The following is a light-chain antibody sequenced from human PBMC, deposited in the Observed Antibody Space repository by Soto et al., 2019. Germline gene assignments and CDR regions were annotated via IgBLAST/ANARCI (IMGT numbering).Light chain of an antibody. CDR3: QQRSSWPFT. J-gene: IGKJ3*01. CDR1: QSVRGN. Sequence: EIVMTQSPATLSVSPGERATLSCRASQSVRGNLAWYQQKPGQSPRLLIYGASSRATGIPVRFSGSGSGTEFTLTISSLQSEDFAVYYCQQRSSWPFTFGPGTKVDIK. V-gene: IGKV3-15*01. CDR2: GAS.